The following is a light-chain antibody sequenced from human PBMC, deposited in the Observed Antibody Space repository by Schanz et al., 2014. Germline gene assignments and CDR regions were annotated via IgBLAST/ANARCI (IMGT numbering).Light chain of an antibody. Sequence: QSALTQPASVSGSPGQSIPISCTGTSSDVGGYNYVSWYQQHPGTAPKLMIYDVSNRPSGVSNRFSGSKSGNTASLTISGLQAEDEADYYCSSYTSSSTPVVFGGGTKLTVL. CDR1: SSDVGGYNY. V-gene: IGLV2-14*01. J-gene: IGLJ2*01. CDR3: SSYTSSSTPVV. CDR2: DVS.